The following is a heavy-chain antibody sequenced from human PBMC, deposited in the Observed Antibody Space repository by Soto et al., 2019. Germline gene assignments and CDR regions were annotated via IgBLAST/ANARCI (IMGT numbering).Heavy chain of an antibody. J-gene: IGHJ4*02. V-gene: IGHV2-5*02. CDR2: IYWDDEE. CDR3: AHSPFSSGWYLTGRFDS. CDR1: GFSLRTSGVG. D-gene: IGHD6-19*01. Sequence: QITLKESGPTLVKPTQTLTLTRTFSGFSLRTSGVGVGWIRQPPGKALEWLALIYWDDEERYSPSLKSRLTITKDTSKSQVVLTMTNMDPVDTATYYCAHSPFSSGWYLTGRFDSWGQGTLVTVSS.